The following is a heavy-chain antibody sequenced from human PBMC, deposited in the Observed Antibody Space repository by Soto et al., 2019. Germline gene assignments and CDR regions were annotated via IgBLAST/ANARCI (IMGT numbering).Heavy chain of an antibody. CDR3: ARAVSSSWHHRDWFDP. CDR2: ISSSGSTI. D-gene: IGHD6-13*01. CDR1: GFTFSSYE. J-gene: IGHJ5*02. Sequence: EVQLVESGGGLVQPGGSLRLSCAASGFTFSSYEMNWVRQAPGKGLEWVSYISSSGSTIYYADSVKGRFTISRDNAKNSLYLQMNSLRAEDTAVYYCARAVSSSWHHRDWFDPWGQGTLVTVSS. V-gene: IGHV3-48*03.